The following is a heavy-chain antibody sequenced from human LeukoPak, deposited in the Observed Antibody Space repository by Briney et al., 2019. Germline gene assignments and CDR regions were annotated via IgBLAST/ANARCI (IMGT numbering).Heavy chain of an antibody. CDR3: ARDSIVGATHDAFAI. CDR1: GYTFTGYY. J-gene: IGHJ3*02. D-gene: IGHD1-26*01. Sequence: ASVKVSCKASGYTFTGYYMHWVRQAPGQGLEWMGWINPNSGGTNYAQKFQGRVTMTRDTSISTAYMELSRLRSDDTAVYYCARDSIVGATHDAFAIWGQGTMVTVSS. V-gene: IGHV1-2*02. CDR2: INPNSGGT.